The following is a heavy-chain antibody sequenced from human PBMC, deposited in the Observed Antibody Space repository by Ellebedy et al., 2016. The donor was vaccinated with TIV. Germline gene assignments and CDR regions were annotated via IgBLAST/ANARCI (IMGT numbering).Heavy chain of an antibody. Sequence: GESLKISCAASGFSFSSSDMHWVRQPTGKGLEWVSAIGTTGRTYYPDSVKGRFTISRENAQNSLYLQMTGLRDGDTAVYYCARRLGFTSGPLADWGQGILVTVSS. V-gene: IGHV3-13*01. CDR2: IGTTGRT. J-gene: IGHJ4*02. CDR1: GFSFSSSD. D-gene: IGHD6-19*01. CDR3: ARRLGFTSGPLAD.